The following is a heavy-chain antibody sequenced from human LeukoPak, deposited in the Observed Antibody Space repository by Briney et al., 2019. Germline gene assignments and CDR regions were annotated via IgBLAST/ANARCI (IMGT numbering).Heavy chain of an antibody. J-gene: IGHJ4*02. CDR2: IKQDGSEK. V-gene: IGHV3-7*01. Sequence: QPGGSLRLSCAASGFTFSSYWMSWVRQAPGKGLEWVANIKQDGSEKYYVDSVKGRFTISRDNAKNSLYLQMNSLRAEDTAVYYCARESHKVWWLRLNYFDYWGQGTPVTVSS. D-gene: IGHD5-12*01. CDR3: ARESHKVWWLRLNYFDY. CDR1: GFTFSSYW.